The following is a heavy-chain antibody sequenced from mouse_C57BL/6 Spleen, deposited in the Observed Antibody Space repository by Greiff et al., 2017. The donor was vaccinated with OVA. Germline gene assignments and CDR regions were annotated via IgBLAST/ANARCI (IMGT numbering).Heavy chain of an antibody. V-gene: IGHV5-9-1*02. J-gene: IGHJ2*01. CDR3: TTRDNWDGDY. CDR1: GFTFSSYA. Sequence: EVKLVESGAGLVKPGGSLKLSCAASGFTFSSYAMSWVRQTPEKRLEWVAYISSGGDYIYYADTVKGRFTISRDNARNTLYLQMSSLKSEDTAMYYCTTRDNWDGDYWGQGTTLTVSS. CDR2: ISSGGDYI. D-gene: IGHD4-1*01.